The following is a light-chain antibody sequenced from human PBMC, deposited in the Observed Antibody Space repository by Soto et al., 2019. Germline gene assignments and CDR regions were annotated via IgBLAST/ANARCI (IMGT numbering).Light chain of an antibody. CDR3: ISYAGSSTSYV. Sequence: QSALTQPASVSGSPWQSITISCSGTRSDIGSYNYVAWYQQLPGKTPKILIYGVSNRPSGVSSRFSGSNSGYPSSLTISGLQAEHAADYYCISYAGSSTSYVFGSGTKVTVL. CDR1: RSDIGSYNY. CDR2: GVS. V-gene: IGLV2-14*01. J-gene: IGLJ1*01.